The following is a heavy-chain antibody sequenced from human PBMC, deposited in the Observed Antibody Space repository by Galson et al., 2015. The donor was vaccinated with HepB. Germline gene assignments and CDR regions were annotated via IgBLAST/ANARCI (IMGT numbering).Heavy chain of an antibody. V-gene: IGHV1-18*04. CDR1: GYTFTTYG. Sequence: SVKVSCKASGYTFTTYGICWVRQAPGQGLEWMGWISAYNGNTKYAQKFQGRVTMTRDISTSTAYMELRSLRSDDTAVYYCARGGLGYCSGGSCNSEGFDPWGQGTLVTVSS. D-gene: IGHD2-15*01. CDR2: ISAYNGNT. J-gene: IGHJ5*02. CDR3: ARGGLGYCSGGSCNSEGFDP.